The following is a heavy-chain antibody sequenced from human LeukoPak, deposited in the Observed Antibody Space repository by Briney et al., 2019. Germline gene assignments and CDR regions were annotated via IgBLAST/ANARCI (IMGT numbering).Heavy chain of an antibody. Sequence: SETLSLTCSVSGYSISSGYYWDWIRLPPGKGLEWIGSIHHSGNSYYNPSLKTRVIISVDTSKNQFSLKLSSVTAADTAVYYCARVPTVTFFDYWGQGTLVTVSS. D-gene: IGHD4-17*01. CDR1: GYSISSGYY. CDR3: ARVPTVTFFDY. J-gene: IGHJ4*02. V-gene: IGHV4-38-2*02. CDR2: IHHSGNS.